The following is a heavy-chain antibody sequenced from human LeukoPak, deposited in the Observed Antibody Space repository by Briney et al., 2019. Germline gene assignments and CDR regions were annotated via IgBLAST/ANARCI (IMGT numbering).Heavy chain of an antibody. CDR3: AKDREQQQPAWYNWFDP. CDR2: IWHDGSNK. V-gene: IGHV3-33*06. D-gene: IGHD6-13*01. J-gene: IGHJ5*02. CDR1: GFTFSSYG. Sequence: GGSLRLSCAASGFTFSSYGMHWVRQAPGKGLEWVAVIWHDGSNKYYADSVKGRFTISRDNSKNTLYLQMNSLRAEDTAVYYCAKDREQQQPAWYNWFDPWGQGTLVTVSS.